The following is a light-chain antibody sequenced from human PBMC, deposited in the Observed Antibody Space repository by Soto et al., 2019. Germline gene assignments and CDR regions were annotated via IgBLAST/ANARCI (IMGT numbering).Light chain of an antibody. V-gene: IGKV3-11*01. CDR1: QSVSSY. J-gene: IGKJ1*01. CDR2: DAS. Sequence: EIVLTQSPATLSLSPGERATLSCRASQSVSSYLAWYQQKPGQAPRLLIYDASNRATGIPARFSGSGSGTEFTLTISSLQPDDFATYYCQQYNSYTTFGQGTKVDIK. CDR3: QQYNSYTT.